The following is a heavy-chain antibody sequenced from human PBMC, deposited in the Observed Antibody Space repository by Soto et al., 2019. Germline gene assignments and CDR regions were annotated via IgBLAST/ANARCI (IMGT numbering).Heavy chain of an antibody. D-gene: IGHD2-2*02. J-gene: IGHJ6*02. CDR1: GFTFSSYG. CDR3: ARDLLPAAILVYYYCGMDV. Sequence: QVQLVESGGGVVQPGRSLRLSCAASGFTFSSYGMHWVRQAPGKGLEWVAVVWYDGSNKYYADSVKGRFTISRDNSKNTLYLQMNSLRAEDTAVYYCARDLLPAAILVYYYCGMDVWGQGTTVTVSS. CDR2: VWYDGSNK. V-gene: IGHV3-33*01.